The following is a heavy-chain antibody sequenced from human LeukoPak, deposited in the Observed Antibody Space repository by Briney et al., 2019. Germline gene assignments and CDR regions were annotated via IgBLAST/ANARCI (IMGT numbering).Heavy chain of an antibody. CDR2: INPNSAGT. V-gene: IGHV1-2*02. CDR1: GYTFTGYY. Sequence: ASVKVSCKASGYTFTGYYMHWVRQAPGQGLEWMGWINPNSAGTNYAHNFQGRVTMTRHTSTNTAYMDLSSLRSDDTAVYYCARGITTGAPYWGQGTLVTVSS. CDR3: ARGITTGAPY. D-gene: IGHD1-1*01. J-gene: IGHJ4*02.